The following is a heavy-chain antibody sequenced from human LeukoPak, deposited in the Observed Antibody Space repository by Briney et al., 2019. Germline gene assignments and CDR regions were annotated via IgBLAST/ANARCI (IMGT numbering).Heavy chain of an antibody. V-gene: IGHV3-7*01. CDR3: ARDDFYCSGGSCSSPFDY. D-gene: IGHD2-15*01. CDR2: IKQDGSEK. Sequence: GSLRLSCAASGFTFSSYAMSWVRQAPGKGLEWVANIKQDGSEKYYVDSVKGRFTISRDNAKNSLYLQMNSLRAEDTAVYYCARDDFYCSGGSCSSPFDYWGQGTLVTVSS. CDR1: GFTFSSYA. J-gene: IGHJ4*02.